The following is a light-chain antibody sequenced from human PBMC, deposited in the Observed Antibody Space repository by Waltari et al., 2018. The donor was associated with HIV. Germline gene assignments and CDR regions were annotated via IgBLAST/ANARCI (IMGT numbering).Light chain of an antibody. CDR1: QSFSSNY. CDR3: RQYGGSPAT. CDR2: GAS. Sequence: EIVLTQSPGTLSLSPGERATLSCGASQSFSSNYLAWYQQKPGQAPRLLIYGASSRATGIPDRFSGSGSGTDFTLSITRLEPEDLAVYYFRQYGGSPATFGGGTKVEIK. V-gene: IGKV3-20*01. J-gene: IGKJ4*01.